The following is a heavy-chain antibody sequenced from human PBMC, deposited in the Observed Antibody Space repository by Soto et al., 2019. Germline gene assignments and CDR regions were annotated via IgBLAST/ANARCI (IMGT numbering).Heavy chain of an antibody. J-gene: IGHJ3*02. V-gene: IGHV3-30-3*01. CDR1: GFTFSSYA. D-gene: IGHD1-26*01. Sequence: GGSLRLSCAASGFTFSSYAMHWVRQAPGKGLEWVAVISYDGSNKYYADSVKGRFTISRDNSKNTLYLQMNSLRAEDTAVYYCARDPGATRDDAFDIWGQGTMVTVSS. CDR2: ISYDGSNK. CDR3: ARDPGATRDDAFDI.